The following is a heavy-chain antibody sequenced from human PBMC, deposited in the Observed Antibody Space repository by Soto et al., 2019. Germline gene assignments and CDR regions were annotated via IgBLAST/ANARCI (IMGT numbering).Heavy chain of an antibody. Sequence: QVQLVQSGAEMKKPGSSVKVSCQSSGGTFNTYAMNWVRQAPGQGHEGMGDISPMFGAANYAPKFQGRVTITADESTGTSYMPLSSLTAEDTALYFCAREVQVNTPDFVYWGQGTLVTVSS. CDR1: GGTFNTYA. D-gene: IGHD3-22*01. CDR3: AREVQVNTPDFVY. CDR2: ISPMFGAA. J-gene: IGHJ4*02. V-gene: IGHV1-69*19.